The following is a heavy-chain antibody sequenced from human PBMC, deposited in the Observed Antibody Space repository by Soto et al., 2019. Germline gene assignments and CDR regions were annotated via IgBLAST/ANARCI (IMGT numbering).Heavy chain of an antibody. CDR2: MNPNSGNT. J-gene: IGHJ5*02. Sequence: QVQLVQSGAEVKKPGASVKVSCKASGYTFTSYDINWVRKATGQGLEWMGWMNPNSGNTGYAQKFQGRVTMTRNTSISTAYMELSSLRSEGTAVYYCARERSAAGTGWFDPWGQGTLVTVSS. CDR1: GYTFTSYD. CDR3: ARERSAAGTGWFDP. D-gene: IGHD6-13*01. V-gene: IGHV1-8*01.